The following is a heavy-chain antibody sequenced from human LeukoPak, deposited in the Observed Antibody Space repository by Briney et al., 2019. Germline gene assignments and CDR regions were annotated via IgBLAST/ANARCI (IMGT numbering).Heavy chain of an antibody. CDR2: MNPNSGNT. CDR1: GYTFTSYD. D-gene: IGHD2-2*01. Sequence: ASVKVSCKASGYTFTSYDINWVRQATGQGLEWMGWMNPNSGNTGYAQKFQGRVTMTRNTSISTAYMELGSLRSEDTAVYYCASLGVVVPAASFDLWGQGTLVTVSS. J-gene: IGHJ5*02. V-gene: IGHV1-8*01. CDR3: ASLGVVVPAASFDL.